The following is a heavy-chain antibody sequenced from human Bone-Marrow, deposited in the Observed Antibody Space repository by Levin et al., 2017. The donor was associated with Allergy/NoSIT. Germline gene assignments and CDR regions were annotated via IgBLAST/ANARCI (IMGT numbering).Heavy chain of an antibody. D-gene: IGHD4-17*01. CDR3: ARSGPYGDYVLSDFDY. CDR2: IYYSGST. J-gene: IGHJ4*02. Sequence: PSETLSLTCTVSGGSISSSSYYWGWIRQPPGMGLEWIGSIYYSGSTYYNPSLKSRVTISVDTSKNQFSLKLSSVTAADTAVYYCARSGPYGDYVLSDFDYWGQGTLVTVSS. CDR1: GGSISSSSYY. V-gene: IGHV4-39*07.